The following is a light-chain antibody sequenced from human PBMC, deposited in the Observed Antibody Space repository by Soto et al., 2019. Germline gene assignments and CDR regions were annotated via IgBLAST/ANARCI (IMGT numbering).Light chain of an antibody. CDR2: WTS. CDR1: QSLFSSTTNRSY. Sequence: DIVMTQSPDSLAVSLGERATINCRASQSLFSSTTNRSYLAWYQQKEAQPTQLLLYWTSTRKSGVPGRFSGSGSGTDFTLSIISLQAEDVAVYFCQKHNVSPRTFGQGTKVEI. V-gene: IGKV4-1*01. CDR3: QKHNVSPRT. J-gene: IGKJ1*01.